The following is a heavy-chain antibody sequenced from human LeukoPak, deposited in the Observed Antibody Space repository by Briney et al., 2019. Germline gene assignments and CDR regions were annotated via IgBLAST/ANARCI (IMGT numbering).Heavy chain of an antibody. CDR2: ISYNGRDK. D-gene: IGHD3-9*01. CDR1: GFTFRNYA. Sequence: PGGSLRLSCAASGFTFRNYAMHWVRQAPGKGLEWVAFISYNGRDKMYAESVKGRFTISRDNSKNTLYLQMNSLRAEDTAVYYCAQESDSFDLWGQGTLVTVSS. CDR3: AQESDSFDL. V-gene: IGHV3-30*18. J-gene: IGHJ4*02.